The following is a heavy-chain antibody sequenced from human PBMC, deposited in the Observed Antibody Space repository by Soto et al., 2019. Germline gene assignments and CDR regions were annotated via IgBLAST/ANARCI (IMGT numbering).Heavy chain of an antibody. J-gene: IGHJ4*02. CDR3: ARHVSYGSDFDY. D-gene: IGHD5-18*01. V-gene: IGHV4-39*01. CDR2: IYYSGST. CDR1: GGSISSSSYY. Sequence: SETLSLTCTVSGGSISSSSYYWGLIRQPPGKGLEWIGSIYYSGSTYYNPSLKSRVTISVDTSKNQFSLKLSSVTAADTAVYYCARHVSYGSDFDYWGQGTLVTVSS.